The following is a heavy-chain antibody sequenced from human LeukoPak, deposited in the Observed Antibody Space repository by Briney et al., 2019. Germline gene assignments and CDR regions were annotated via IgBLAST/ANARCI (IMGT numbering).Heavy chain of an antibody. CDR1: GFNFDDYA. D-gene: IGHD3/OR15-3a*01. Sequence: GGSLRLSCAASGFNFDDYAMHWVRQAPGKGLEWVSGLSWNSGSIAYADSVKGRLTISRDNSANSLYLQMNSLRGEDTALYYCTKDKGGSWTSYYNMDVWGKGTMVTVSS. CDR3: TKDKGGSWTSYYNMDV. CDR2: LSWNSGSI. V-gene: IGHV3-9*01. J-gene: IGHJ6*03.